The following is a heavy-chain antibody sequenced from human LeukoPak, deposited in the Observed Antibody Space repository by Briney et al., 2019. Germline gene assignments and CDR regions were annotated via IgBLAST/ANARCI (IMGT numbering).Heavy chain of an antibody. Sequence: SETLSLTCAVYGGSFSGYYWSWIRQPPGKGLEWIGEINHSGSTNYNPSLKSRVTISVDTSKNQFSLKLSSVTAADTAVYYCARPNYYDSSGYFYYFDYWGQGTLVTVSS. D-gene: IGHD3-22*01. J-gene: IGHJ4*02. V-gene: IGHV4-34*01. CDR3: ARPNYYDSSGYFYYFDY. CDR1: GGSFSGYY. CDR2: INHSGST.